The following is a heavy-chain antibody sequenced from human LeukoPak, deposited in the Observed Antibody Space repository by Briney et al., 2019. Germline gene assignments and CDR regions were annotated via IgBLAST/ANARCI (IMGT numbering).Heavy chain of an antibody. V-gene: IGHV4-59*08. CDR2: IYYSGST. CDR1: AGSISSSY. D-gene: IGHD4-11*01. CDR3: ARQAPLTTAVTTRTNPFVY. J-gene: IGHJ4*02. Sequence: SETLSLTCTVSAGSISSSYRSWIRQPPGKGLEWIGYIYYSGSTNYNPSLKSRVTISVDTSKNQFSLKLNSVTAADTAVYYCARQAPLTTAVTTRTNPFVYWGQGTLVTVSS.